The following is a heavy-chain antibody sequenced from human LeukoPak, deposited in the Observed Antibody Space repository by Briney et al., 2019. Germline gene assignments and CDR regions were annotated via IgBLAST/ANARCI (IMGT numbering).Heavy chain of an antibody. Sequence: SETLSLTCTVSGGSISSGSYYFSWIRQPAGKGLEWLGRIYTSGSTNYNPSLKSRVTISVDTSKNQFSLKLSSVTAADTAVYYCARHHCSGGSCYWADAFDIWGQGTMVTVSS. J-gene: IGHJ3*02. V-gene: IGHV4-61*02. CDR1: GGSISSGSYY. CDR2: IYTSGST. CDR3: ARHHCSGGSCYWADAFDI. D-gene: IGHD2-15*01.